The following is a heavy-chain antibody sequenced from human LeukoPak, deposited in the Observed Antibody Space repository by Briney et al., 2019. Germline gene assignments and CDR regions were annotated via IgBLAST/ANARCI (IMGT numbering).Heavy chain of an antibody. CDR3: ARRSSFGFDP. J-gene: IGHJ5*02. CDR2: INHNGNVN. CDR1: GFTFSSYW. Sequence: PGGSLRLSCAASGFTFSSYWMNWARQAPGKGLECVASINHNGNVNYYVDSVKGRFTISRDNAKNSLYLQMNSLRAEDTAVYYCARRSSFGFDPWGQGTLVTVSS. D-gene: IGHD6-13*01. V-gene: IGHV3-7*01.